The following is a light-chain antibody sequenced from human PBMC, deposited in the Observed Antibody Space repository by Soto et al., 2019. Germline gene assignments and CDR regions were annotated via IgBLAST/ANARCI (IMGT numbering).Light chain of an antibody. CDR1: QSVLYSSNNKNY. V-gene: IGKV4-1*01. Sequence: DIVMTQSPDSLAVSLGERATINCKSSQSVLYSSNNKNYLAWYQQKPGQPPKLLIYWASTRESGVPDRFSGSGSGTDFTLTISCLQAEDVAVYYCQQYYTTPPTFGPGTKVDFK. CDR2: WAS. J-gene: IGKJ3*01. CDR3: QQYYTTPPT.